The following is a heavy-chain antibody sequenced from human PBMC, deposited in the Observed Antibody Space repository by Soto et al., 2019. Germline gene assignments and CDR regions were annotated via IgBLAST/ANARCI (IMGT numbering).Heavy chain of an antibody. CDR2: IIPIFGTA. V-gene: IGHV1-69*12. Sequence: QVQLVQSGAEVKKPGSSVKVSCKASGGTFSSYAISWVRQAPGQGLEWMGGIIPIFGTADYAQKFQGRVAFTAAASTSTAYMELSSLRSEDTAVYYCASAWGPAYYYGMDVWGQGTTVTVSS. CDR3: ASAWGPAYYYGMDV. D-gene: IGHD3-16*01. CDR1: GGTFSSYA. J-gene: IGHJ6*02.